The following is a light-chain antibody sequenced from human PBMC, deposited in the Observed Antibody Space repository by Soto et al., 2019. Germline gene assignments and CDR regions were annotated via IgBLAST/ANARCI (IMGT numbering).Light chain of an antibody. CDR1: QSIRSW. CDR2: DAY. J-gene: IGKJ4*01. V-gene: IGKV1-5*01. CDR3: QQYESYTPLT. Sequence: DIQMTQSPSILSASVGDRVTITCRASQSIRSWLAWYQQKPGKAPKLLIYDAYSLESGVPSRFSGRRSGTEFTLTIGGLQPEAFATYYCQQYESYTPLTLGGGTKVDIK.